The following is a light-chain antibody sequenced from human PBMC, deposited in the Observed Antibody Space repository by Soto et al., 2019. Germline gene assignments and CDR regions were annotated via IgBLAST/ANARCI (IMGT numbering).Light chain of an antibody. CDR2: EGS. J-gene: IGLJ2*01. CDR3: CSYVGSSTFHVV. V-gene: IGLV2-23*01. CDR1: SSDVGSYNR. Sequence: QYVLTQPASVSGSPGQSITISCTGTSSDVGSYNRVSWYQHHPGKAPKLMIYEGSKRPSGVSNRFSGSKSGNTASLTISGLQAEDEADYYCCSYVGSSTFHVVFGGGTKLTVL.